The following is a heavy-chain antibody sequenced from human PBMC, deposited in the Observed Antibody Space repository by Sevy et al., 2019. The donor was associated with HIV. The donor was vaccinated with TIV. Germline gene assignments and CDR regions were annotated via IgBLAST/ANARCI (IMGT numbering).Heavy chain of an antibody. D-gene: IGHD3-10*02. CDR3: ARAPYARGTHWSFDY. CDR1: GFTFNIYN. CDR2: ISSSSSYI. J-gene: IGHJ4*02. V-gene: IGHV3-21*01. Sequence: GGSLRLSCAASGFTFNIYNMNWVRQAPGKGLEWVSSISSSSSYIYYADSVKGRFTISRDNANNSLYLQMNSLRAEDTAVYYCARAPYARGTHWSFDYWGQGTLVTVSS.